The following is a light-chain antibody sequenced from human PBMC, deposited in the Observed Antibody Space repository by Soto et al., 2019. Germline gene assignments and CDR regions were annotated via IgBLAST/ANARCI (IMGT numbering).Light chain of an antibody. CDR1: QSFYNY. CDR2: DAS. CDR3: QQYHNWPPWT. Sequence: EVVLTQSPATLSLSPGERATLSCRASQSFYNYLDWFQQKPGQAPRLLIYDASNRATGIPARFSGSGSGTEFTLTISSLQSEDFAVYYCQQYHNWPPWTFGQGTKVDIK. V-gene: IGKV3-11*01. J-gene: IGKJ1*01.